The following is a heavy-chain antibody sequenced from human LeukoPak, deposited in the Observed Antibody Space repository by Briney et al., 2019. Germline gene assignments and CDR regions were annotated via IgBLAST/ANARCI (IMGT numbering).Heavy chain of an antibody. D-gene: IGHD6-13*01. CDR3: ARFGEQQLAFDY. Sequence: ASVKVSCKASGYTFTSYAIHWVRQAPGQRLEWMGWINAGNGNTKYSQKFQGRVTITRDTSASTAYMELSSLRSEDTAVYYCARFGEQQLAFDYWGQGTLVTVSS. V-gene: IGHV1-3*01. J-gene: IGHJ4*02. CDR2: INAGNGNT. CDR1: GYTFTSYA.